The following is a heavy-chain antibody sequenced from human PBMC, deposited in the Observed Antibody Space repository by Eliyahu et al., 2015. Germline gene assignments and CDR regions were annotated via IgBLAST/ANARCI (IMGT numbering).Heavy chain of an antibody. CDR1: GFXFTSYG. CDR3: ARVGGNGRGFDD. J-gene: IGHJ4*02. V-gene: IGHV3-33*01. D-gene: IGHD4-23*01. CDR2: IWSDGSNE. Sequence: QVQLVESGGGVVQPGRSLXLSCAASGFXFTSYGMHWVRQAPGKGLEWVAVIWSDGSNEYYADSVKGRFTISRDNSKNTLYLQMNSLRAGDTAVYYCARVGGNGRGFDDWGQGTLVTVSS.